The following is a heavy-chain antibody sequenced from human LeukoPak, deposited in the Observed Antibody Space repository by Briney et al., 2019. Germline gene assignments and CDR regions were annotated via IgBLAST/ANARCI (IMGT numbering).Heavy chain of an antibody. CDR1: GFTLTNNA. D-gene: IGHD3-16*02. V-gene: IGHV3-23*01. CDR3: AKTAGGSIYGYIEY. Sequence: GGSLRLSCAASGFTLTNNAMSWVRQAPGKGLEWVSDISGNDGSTYYAHSVKRRFTIPRDNSRNTLYLQMNSLRAEDTAIYNCAKTAGGSIYGYIEYWGQGILVTVSS. CDR2: ISGNDGST. J-gene: IGHJ4*02.